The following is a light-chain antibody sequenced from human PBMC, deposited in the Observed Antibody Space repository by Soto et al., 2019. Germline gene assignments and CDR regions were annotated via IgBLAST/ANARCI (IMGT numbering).Light chain of an antibody. CDR2: GAS. CDR3: HQRNK. CDR1: ESVRRN. Sequence: IVMTQYPGTLSLPPGDGATLSCRASESVRRNLAWYQQKPDQAPRLLIHGASTRATGIPARFSGSRSGTDFTLTISSLEPEDFGVYFCHQRNKFGQGTRLEIK. J-gene: IGKJ5*01. V-gene: IGKV3D-15*01.